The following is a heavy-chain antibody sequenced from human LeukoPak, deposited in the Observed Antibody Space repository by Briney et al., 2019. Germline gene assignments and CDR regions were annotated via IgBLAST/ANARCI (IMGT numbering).Heavy chain of an antibody. CDR3: ERDPRTVQI. CDR2: ISSSSSTI. Sequence: GGSLRLSCAASGFTFSSYSMNWVRQAPGKGLEWVSYISSSSSTIYYADSVRGRFTISRDNAKNSLYLQMNSLRVEDTAVYYCERDPRTVQIWGQGTLVTVSS. D-gene: IGHD1-1*01. CDR1: GFTFSSYS. J-gene: IGHJ4*02. V-gene: IGHV3-48*04.